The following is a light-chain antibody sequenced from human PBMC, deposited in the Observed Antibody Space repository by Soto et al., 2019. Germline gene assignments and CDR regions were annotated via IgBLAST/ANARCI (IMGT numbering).Light chain of an antibody. CDR1: QYINTR. V-gene: IGKV3-15*01. Sequence: EIVLTQSPATLSSFPGDRVTLSCRASQYINTRLAWYQHRPGQAPRLLIYGASTRATGIPARFSGSGSGTEFTLTISSLQSEDFAVYYCQQYNNWPPKTFGQGTKVEIK. CDR2: GAS. CDR3: QQYNNWPPKT. J-gene: IGKJ1*01.